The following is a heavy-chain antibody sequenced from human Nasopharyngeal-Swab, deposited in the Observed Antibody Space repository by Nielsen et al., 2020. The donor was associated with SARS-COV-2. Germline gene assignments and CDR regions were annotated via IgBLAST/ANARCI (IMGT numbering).Heavy chain of an antibody. V-gene: IGHV5-10-1*01. CDR3: ERNRRRRGFYYYYYMDV. Sequence: VRQAPGKGLEWMGRIDPSDSYTNYSPSFQGHVTISADKSISTAYLQWSSLKASDTEMDYWERNRRRRGFYYYYYMDVWGKGTTVTVSS. J-gene: IGHJ6*03. CDR2: IDPSDSYT.